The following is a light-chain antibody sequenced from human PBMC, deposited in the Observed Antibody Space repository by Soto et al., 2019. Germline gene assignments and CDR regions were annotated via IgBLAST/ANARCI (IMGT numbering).Light chain of an antibody. CDR1: SSDVGNYNY. J-gene: IGLJ1*01. CDR3: SSYAGFNNFV. CDR2: EVF. Sequence: QSALTQPHSASGSPGHSVTISCAGTSSDVGNYNYVSWYQQYPGKAPRLIIYEVFKRPSGVPDRFSGSKSGNTASLTVSGLQAEDEADYYCSSYAGFNNFVFGSGTKLTVL. V-gene: IGLV2-8*01.